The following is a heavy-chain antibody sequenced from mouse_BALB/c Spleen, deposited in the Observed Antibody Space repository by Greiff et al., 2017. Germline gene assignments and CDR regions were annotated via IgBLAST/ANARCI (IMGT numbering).Heavy chain of an antibody. Sequence: QVQLKESGAELVRPGASVTLSCKASGYTFTDYEMHWVKQTPVHGLEWIGAIDPETGGTAYNQKFKGKATLTADKSSSTAYMELRSLTSEDSAVYYCTRGDVFDYWGQGTTLTVSS. V-gene: IGHV1-15*01. J-gene: IGHJ2*01. CDR1: GYTFTDYE. CDR3: TRGDVFDY. D-gene: IGHD3-3*01. CDR2: IDPETGGT.